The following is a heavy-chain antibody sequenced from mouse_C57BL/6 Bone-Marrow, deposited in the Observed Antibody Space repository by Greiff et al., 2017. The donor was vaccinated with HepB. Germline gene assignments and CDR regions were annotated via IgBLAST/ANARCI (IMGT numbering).Heavy chain of an antibody. J-gene: IGHJ2*01. CDR2: IYPRSGNT. CDR1: GYTFTSYG. V-gene: IGHV1-81*01. D-gene: IGHD1-1*01. CDR3: ARITTVPSEDYFDY. Sequence: QVQLQQSGAELARPGASVKLSCKASGYTFTSYGISWVKQRTGQGLEWIGEIYPRSGNTYYNEKFKGKATLTADKSSSTAYMELRSLTSEDSADYFCARITTVPSEDYFDYWGQGTTLTVSS.